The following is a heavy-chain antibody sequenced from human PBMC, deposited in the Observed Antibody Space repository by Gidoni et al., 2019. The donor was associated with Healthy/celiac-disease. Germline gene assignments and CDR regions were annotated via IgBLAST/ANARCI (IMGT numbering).Heavy chain of an antibody. CDR3: ATHPSNIRFLEWLFPYYFDY. V-gene: IGHV1-24*01. Sequence: QVQLVQSGAEVKKPGASVQVSCKVSGYTLTELSMHWVRQAPGKGLEWMGGFDPEDGETIYAQKFQGRVTMTEDTSTDTAYMELSSLRSEDTAVYYCATHPSNIRFLEWLFPYYFDYWGQGTLVTVSS. J-gene: IGHJ4*02. D-gene: IGHD3-3*01. CDR2: FDPEDGET. CDR1: GYTLTELS.